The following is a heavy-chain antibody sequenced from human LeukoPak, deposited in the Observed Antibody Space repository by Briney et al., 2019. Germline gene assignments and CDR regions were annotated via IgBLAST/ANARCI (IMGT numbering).Heavy chain of an antibody. J-gene: IGHJ6*02. D-gene: IGHD3-3*01. V-gene: IGHV1-8*01. Sequence: ASVKVSCKASGYTFTSYDINWVRQATGQGLEWMGWMNPNSGNTGYAQKFQGRVTMTRNTSISTAYMELSSLRPEDTAVYYCARYADFWSGYHYYYYGMDVWGQGTTVTVSS. CDR2: MNPNSGNT. CDR1: GYTFTSYD. CDR3: ARYADFWSGYHYYYYGMDV.